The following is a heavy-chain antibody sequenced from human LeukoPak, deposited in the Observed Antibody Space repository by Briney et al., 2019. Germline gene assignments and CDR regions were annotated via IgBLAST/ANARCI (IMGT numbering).Heavy chain of an antibody. J-gene: IGHJ4*02. CDR3: ARALETMGAKRYFDY. CDR2: INPNSGDT. D-gene: IGHD3-16*01. V-gene: IGHV1-2*07. Sequence: ASVKVSRKPSGYTFTGYYMHWLRQAPGQGLEWVGWINPNSGDTNYAHKFQGRGTMTSDTSISTAYMALSGLRYDDTAVYYCARALETMGAKRYFDYWGQGTLVTVSS. CDR1: GYTFTGYY.